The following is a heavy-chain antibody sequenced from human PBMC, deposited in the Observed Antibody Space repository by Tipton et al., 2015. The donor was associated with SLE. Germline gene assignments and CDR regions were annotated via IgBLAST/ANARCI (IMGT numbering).Heavy chain of an antibody. J-gene: IGHJ4*01. D-gene: IGHD2-15*01. CDR3: ARGSVVADDY. Sequence: GLVKPSETLSLSCSVSGGSISDFFWSWIRQAPGKGPEWIGHMSDSGDTNYNPSLKSRVTISIDTSKNQLSLKLTSVTAADTAVYYCARGSVVADDYWGQGTLVTVSS. CDR1: GGSISDFF. CDR2: MSDSGDT. V-gene: IGHV4-59*01.